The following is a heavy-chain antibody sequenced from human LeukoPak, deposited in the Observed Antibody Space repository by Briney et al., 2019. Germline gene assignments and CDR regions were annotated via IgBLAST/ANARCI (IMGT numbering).Heavy chain of an antibody. V-gene: IGHV3-23*01. D-gene: IGHD3-22*01. CDR3: ARRNYYDSSGYYNAFDY. CDR1: GLTFSNYA. Sequence: GGSLRLSCAASGLTFSNYAMSWVRQAPGKGLEWVSGISDSGGSTHYADSVKGRFTISRDNSKNTLYLQMNSLRAEDTAVYYCARRNYYDSSGYYNAFDYWGQGTLVTVSS. CDR2: ISDSGGST. J-gene: IGHJ4*02.